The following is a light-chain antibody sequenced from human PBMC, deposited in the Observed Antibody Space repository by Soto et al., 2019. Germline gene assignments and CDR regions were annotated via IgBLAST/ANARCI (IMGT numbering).Light chain of an antibody. CDR3: QQRSSTLVT. CDR2: AAS. V-gene: IGKV1-39*01. CDR1: QSISSY. Sequence: SLSSSEGDRVTITCRASQSISSYLNWYQQKPGKAPKLLIYAASSLQSGVPSRFSGSGSGTDFTLTISSLQPEDVVTYYCQQRSSTLVTFGQGTKL. J-gene: IGKJ1*01.